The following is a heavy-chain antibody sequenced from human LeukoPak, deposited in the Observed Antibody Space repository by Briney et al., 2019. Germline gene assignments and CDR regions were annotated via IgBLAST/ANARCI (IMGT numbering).Heavy chain of an antibody. Sequence: SETLSLTCTVSGGSISSGDYYWSWIRQPPGKGLEWIGYIYYSGSTYYNPSLKGRVTISVDTSKNQFSLKLSSVTAADTAVYYCARAPDSSGFHFYFDYWGQGTLVTVSS. J-gene: IGHJ4*02. CDR1: GGSISSGDYY. CDR3: ARAPDSSGFHFYFDY. D-gene: IGHD3-22*01. V-gene: IGHV4-30-4*08. CDR2: IYYSGST.